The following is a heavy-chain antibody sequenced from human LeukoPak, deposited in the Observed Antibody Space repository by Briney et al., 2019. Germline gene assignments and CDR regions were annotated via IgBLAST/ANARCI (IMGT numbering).Heavy chain of an antibody. V-gene: IGHV1-69*05. J-gene: IGHJ3*02. D-gene: IGHD3-22*01. CDR3: ARDDRVPNYYDSSANPVGAFDI. CDR1: GGTFSSYA. CDR2: IIPIFGTA. Sequence: GASVKVSCKASGGTFSSYAISWVRQAPGQGLEWMGRIIPIFGTANYAQKLQGRVTITTDEYASTAYMELSSLRSEDTAVYYCARDDRVPNYYDSSANPVGAFDIWGQGTMVTVSS.